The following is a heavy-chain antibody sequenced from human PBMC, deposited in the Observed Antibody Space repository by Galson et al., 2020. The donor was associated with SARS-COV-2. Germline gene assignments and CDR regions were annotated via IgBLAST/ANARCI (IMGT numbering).Heavy chain of an antibody. D-gene: IGHD3-9*01. CDR1: GFTFDDYA. J-gene: IGHJ4*02. CDR2: ISWNSGSI. CDR3: AKAAYYDILTGRPEPFDY. Sequence: GGSLRLSCAASGFTFDDYAMHWVRQAPGKGLEWVSGISWNSGSIGYADSVKGRFTISRDNAKNSLYLQMNSLRAEDTALYYCAKAAYYDILTGRPEPFDYWGQGTLVTVSS. V-gene: IGHV3-9*01.